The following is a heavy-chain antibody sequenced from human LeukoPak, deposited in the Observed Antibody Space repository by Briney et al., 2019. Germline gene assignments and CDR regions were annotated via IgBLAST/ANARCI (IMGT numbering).Heavy chain of an antibody. CDR3: ARDVAVAGTGGGGEVDY. CDR1: GYTFTSYD. Sequence: ASVKVSCKASGYTFTSYDLNWVRQAPGQGLEWMGWISAYNGNTNYAQKLQGRVTMTTDTSTSTAYMELRSLRSDDTAVYYCARDVAVAGTGGGGEVDYWGQGTLVTVSS. D-gene: IGHD6-19*01. CDR2: ISAYNGNT. V-gene: IGHV1-18*01. J-gene: IGHJ4*02.